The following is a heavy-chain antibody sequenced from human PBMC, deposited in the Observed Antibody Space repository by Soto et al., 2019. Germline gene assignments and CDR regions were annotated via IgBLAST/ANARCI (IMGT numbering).Heavy chain of an antibody. J-gene: IGHJ6*02. CDR1: GCSLSCYP. Sequence: LSXTVTLSGCSLSCYPWRWIPQPPGKGLEWIGYIYYSGSTNYNPSLKSRVTISVDTSKNQFSLKLSSVTAADTAVYYCATEVGATTDYYYGMDVCGQGTTVTVSS. CDR2: IYYSGST. V-gene: IGHV4-59*01. D-gene: IGHD1-26*01. CDR3: ATEVGATTDYYYGMDV.